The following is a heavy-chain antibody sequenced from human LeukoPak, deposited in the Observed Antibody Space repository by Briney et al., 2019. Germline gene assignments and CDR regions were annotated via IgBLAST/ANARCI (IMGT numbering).Heavy chain of an antibody. Sequence: GRSLRLSCAASGFTFSSYGMHWVRQAPGKGLEWVAVISYDGSNKYYADSVKGRFTISRDNSKNTLYLQMNSLRAEDTAVYYCAKETSANLHYYDSSGREKYFQHWGQGTLVTVSS. J-gene: IGHJ1*01. CDR2: ISYDGSNK. CDR3: AKETSANLHYYDSSGREKYFQH. D-gene: IGHD3-22*01. V-gene: IGHV3-30*18. CDR1: GFTFSSYG.